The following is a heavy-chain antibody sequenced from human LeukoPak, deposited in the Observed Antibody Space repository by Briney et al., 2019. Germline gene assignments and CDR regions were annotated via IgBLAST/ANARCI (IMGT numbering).Heavy chain of an antibody. J-gene: IGHJ5*02. CDR2: INHSGST. Sequence: PSETLSLTCAVYGGSFSGYYWSGIRQPPGKGREWIGEINHSGSTNYNPSLKSRVTISVATSKNQFSLKLSSVTAADTAVYYCARARMVRGVRFDPWGQGTLVTVSS. CDR1: GGSFSGYY. CDR3: ARARMVRGVRFDP. V-gene: IGHV4-34*01. D-gene: IGHD3-10*01.